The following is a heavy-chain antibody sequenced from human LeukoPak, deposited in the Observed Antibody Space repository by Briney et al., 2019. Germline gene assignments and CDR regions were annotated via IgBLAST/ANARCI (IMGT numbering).Heavy chain of an antibody. D-gene: IGHD2-2*01. CDR3: AKTPHPVVVPAATPEDY. CDR1: GFTFSSYA. Sequence: GGSLRLSCAASGFTFSSYAMSWVRQAPGKGLEWVSAISGSGGSTYYADSVKGRFTISRDNSKNTLYLQMNSLRAEDTAVYYCAKTPHPVVVPAATPEDYWGQGTLVTVSS. CDR2: ISGSGGST. J-gene: IGHJ4*02. V-gene: IGHV3-23*01.